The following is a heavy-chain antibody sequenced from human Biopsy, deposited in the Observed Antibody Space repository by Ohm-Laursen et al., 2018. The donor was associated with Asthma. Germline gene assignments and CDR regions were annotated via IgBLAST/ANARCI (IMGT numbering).Heavy chain of an antibody. CDR1: GFMFRSFG. D-gene: IGHD5-12*01. J-gene: IGHJ4*02. V-gene: IGHV3-30*18. CDR3: AKRRGYSGHDNDY. CDR2: ISYDGNHK. Sequence: SLRLSCAASGFMFRSFGMHWVRQAPGKGLEWVAVISYDGNHKFYEDSVKGRFTISRNNSKNTLYLQVNSLRTEDTAVYYCAKRRGYSGHDNDYWGQGTLVIVSS.